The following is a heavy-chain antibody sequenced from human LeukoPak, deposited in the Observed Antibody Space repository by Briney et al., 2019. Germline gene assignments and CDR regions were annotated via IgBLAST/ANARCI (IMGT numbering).Heavy chain of an antibody. CDR1: ADSLSSGGHY. D-gene: IGHD3-10*01. J-gene: IGHJ4*02. Sequence: SETLSLTCTVSADSLSSGGHYWAWIRQFPGKGLESIGFIHHSGRSRHNPSLKDRVAISVDTSRKQFALKLSSVTAADTAMYYCARGGNRFGGFYFDYWGQGIQVIVSS. CDR3: ARGGNRFGGFYFDY. CDR2: IHHSGRS. V-gene: IGHV4-31*03.